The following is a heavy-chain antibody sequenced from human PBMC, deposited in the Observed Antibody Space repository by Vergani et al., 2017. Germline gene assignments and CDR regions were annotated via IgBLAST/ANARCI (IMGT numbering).Heavy chain of an antibody. V-gene: IGHV2-5*02. D-gene: IGHD2-15*01. CDR3: KHRPDCSVGHCYGDY. J-gene: IGHJ4*02. CDR2: VFWDDDK. Sequence: QITLKESGPTLVKPTQTLTLTCTFSGFSLTTRGVAVGWIRQPPGKALEWLAIVFWDDDKRYSPSLRNRVTITRDTSRNQVVLTMTNIDPVDTATYYCKHRPDCSVGHCYGDYWGQGTLVTVSS. CDR1: GFSLTTRGVA.